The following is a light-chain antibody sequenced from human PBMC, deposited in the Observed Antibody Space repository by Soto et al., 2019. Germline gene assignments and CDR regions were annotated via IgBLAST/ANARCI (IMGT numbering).Light chain of an antibody. CDR3: LQHNSYPFT. J-gene: IGKJ3*01. V-gene: IGKV1-33*01. Sequence: DIRMTQSPSSLSASVGDRVTITCQASQDIQNYLNWYQHTPGKAPKLLIFDASNLQPGVASRFSGRASETDFFLTISSLHPEDFATYYCLQHNSYPFTFGPGTKVDIK. CDR1: QDIQNY. CDR2: DAS.